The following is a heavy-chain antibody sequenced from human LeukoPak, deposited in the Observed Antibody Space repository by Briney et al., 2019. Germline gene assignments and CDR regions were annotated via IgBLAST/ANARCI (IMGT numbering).Heavy chain of an antibody. CDR2: MNPNSGNT. D-gene: IGHD2-2*02. Sequence: ASVKFSCKASGYTFINYDINWVRQATGQGLEWMGWMNPNSGNTGYAQKFQGRVTITRNTSISTAYMELSSLTSEDTAVYYCAGGGHSSARLYSYYYMDVWGKGTTVTVSS. V-gene: IGHV1-8*03. J-gene: IGHJ6*03. CDR3: AGGGHSSARLYSYYYMDV. CDR1: GYTFINYD.